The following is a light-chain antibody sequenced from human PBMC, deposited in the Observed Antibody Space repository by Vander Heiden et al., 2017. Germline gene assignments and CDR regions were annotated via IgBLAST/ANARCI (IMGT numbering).Light chain of an antibody. Sequence: QSALTQPASVSGSPGQSITISCTGTSSDVGGYNLVSWYQQYPGKAPKLMMYEVSKRPSGVSTRFSGSKSGNTASLTISGLQVEDETDYYCYSYAGSSTGVFGGGTRLTVL. V-gene: IGLV2-23*02. CDR3: YSYAGSSTGV. J-gene: IGLJ3*02. CDR1: SSDVGGYNL. CDR2: EVS.